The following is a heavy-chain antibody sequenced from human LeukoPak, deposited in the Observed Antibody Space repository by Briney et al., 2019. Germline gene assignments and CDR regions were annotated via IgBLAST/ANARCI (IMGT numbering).Heavy chain of an antibody. CDR2: IYYSGST. D-gene: IGHD3-9*01. V-gene: IGHV4-39*01. CDR3: ARQGYDILTGYYYFDY. Sequence: SETLSLTCTVSGGSISSSSYYWGRIRQPPGKGLEWIGSIYYSGSTYYNPSLKSRVTISVDTSKNQFSLKLSSVTAADTAVYYCARQGYDILTGYYYFDYWGQGTLVTVSS. J-gene: IGHJ4*02. CDR1: GGSISSSSYY.